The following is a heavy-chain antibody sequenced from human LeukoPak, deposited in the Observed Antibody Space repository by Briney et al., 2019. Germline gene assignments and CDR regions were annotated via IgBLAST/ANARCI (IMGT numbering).Heavy chain of an antibody. CDR3: AREPRITMVRGGWAFDI. J-gene: IGHJ3*02. D-gene: IGHD3-10*01. CDR2: IYHSGST. Sequence: PSETLSLTCAVSGYSISSGYYWGWIRQPPGKGLEWIGSIYHSGSTYYNPSLKSRVTMSVDTSKNQFSLKLSSVTAADTAVYYCAREPRITMVRGGWAFDIWGQGTMVTVSS. V-gene: IGHV4-38-2*02. CDR1: GYSISSGYY.